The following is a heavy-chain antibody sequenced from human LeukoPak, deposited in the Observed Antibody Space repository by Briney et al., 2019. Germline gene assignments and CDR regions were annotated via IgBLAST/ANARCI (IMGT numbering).Heavy chain of an antibody. CDR3: TTLRTTVTTNY. CDR1: GFTFSNAW. V-gene: IGHV3-15*01. Sequence: GGSLRLSCAASGFTFSNAWMSSVRQAPGKGLDWVGRIKSKTDGGTTDYAAPVKGRFTISRDDSKNTLYLQMNSLKTEDTAVYYCTTLRTTVTTNYWGQGTLVTVSS. CDR2: IKSKTDGGTT. J-gene: IGHJ4*02. D-gene: IGHD4-11*01.